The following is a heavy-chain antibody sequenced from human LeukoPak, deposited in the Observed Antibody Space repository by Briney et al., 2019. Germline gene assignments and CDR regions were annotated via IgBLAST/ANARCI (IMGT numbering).Heavy chain of an antibody. CDR3: SKAHYYDTNGFPDY. J-gene: IGHJ4*02. CDR1: GFTFNDYV. Sequence: GRSLRLSCAASGFTFNDYVMHWVRQAPGKGLEWVSSISWNSGSIGYADSVKGRFTISRGNAKDSLYLQLNSLRPEDTALYYCSKAHYYDTNGFPDYWGQGTLVTVSS. CDR2: ISWNSGSI. V-gene: IGHV3-9*01. D-gene: IGHD3-22*01.